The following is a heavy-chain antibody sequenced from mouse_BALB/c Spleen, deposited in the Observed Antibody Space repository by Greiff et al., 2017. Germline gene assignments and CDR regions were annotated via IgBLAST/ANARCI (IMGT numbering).Heavy chain of an antibody. J-gene: IGHJ2*01. CDR2: ISSGSSTI. CDR1: GFTFSSFG. V-gene: IGHV5-17*02. CDR3: AREGVGHFDY. Sequence: EVKLVESGGGLVQPGGSRKLSCAASGFTFSSFGMHWVRQAPEKGLEWVAYISSGSSTIYYADTVKGRFTISRDNPKNTLFLQMTSLRSEDTAMYYCAREGVGHFDYWGQGTTLTVSS.